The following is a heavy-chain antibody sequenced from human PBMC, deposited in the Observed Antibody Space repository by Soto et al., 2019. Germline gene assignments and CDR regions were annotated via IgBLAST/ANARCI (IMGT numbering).Heavy chain of an antibody. D-gene: IGHD6-13*01. V-gene: IGHV1-69*12. Sequence: QVQLVQSGAEVKKPGSSVKVSCKVSGGTFSSYAISWVRQAPGQGLDWMGGIIPMFGTTNYAQKFQGRVTIAAHESTNTAYMELSSLRFEDTAVYYCARDRGSSTGYSRFKWFDPWGQGTLVTVSS. CDR1: GGTFSSYA. CDR2: IIPMFGTT. CDR3: ARDRGSSTGYSRFKWFDP. J-gene: IGHJ5*02.